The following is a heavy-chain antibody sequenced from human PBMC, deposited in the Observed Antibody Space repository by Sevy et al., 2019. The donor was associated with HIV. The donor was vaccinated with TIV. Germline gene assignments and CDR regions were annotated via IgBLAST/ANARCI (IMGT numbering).Heavy chain of an antibody. CDR3: AAPRASGWYEGTGGCFDF. J-gene: IGHJ2*01. Sequence: SETLSLTCTVSGGSISSSSYYWGWIRQPPGKGLEWIGSIYSTGSTSYNPSLRRRVTVSADTSKTQVALRLDPVSAADTAVYYCAAPRASGWYEGTGGCFDFWGRGTLVTVSS. V-gene: IGHV4-39*01. CDR1: GGSISSSSYY. D-gene: IGHD6-19*01. CDR2: IYSTGST.